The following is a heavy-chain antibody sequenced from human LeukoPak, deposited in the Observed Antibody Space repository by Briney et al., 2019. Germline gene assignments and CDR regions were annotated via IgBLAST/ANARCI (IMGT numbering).Heavy chain of an antibody. J-gene: IGHJ5*02. CDR2: INPNSGDT. Sequence: ASVKVSCKPSGYTFSDYFIHWVRQAPGQGLEWMGWINPNSGDTNYAQKIQGRVTMTIDTSISKAYMALTSLRYDDTAVYYCARDNGSGGSPEDWIDPWGQGTLVTVSS. D-gene: IGHD6-19*01. CDR1: GYTFSDYF. V-gene: IGHV1-2*02. CDR3: ARDNGSGGSPEDWIDP.